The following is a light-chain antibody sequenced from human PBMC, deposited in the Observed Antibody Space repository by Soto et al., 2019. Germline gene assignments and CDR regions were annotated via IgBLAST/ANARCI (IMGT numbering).Light chain of an antibody. CDR1: SSDVGGYNY. Sequence: QSALTQPASVSGSPGLSIAISCTGTSSDVGGYNYVSWYQQHPGKTPNLMIYDVSNRPSGVSNRFSGSKSGNTASLTISGLQAEDEADYYCSSYTSSSTWVFGGGTKLTVL. J-gene: IGLJ3*02. V-gene: IGLV2-14*01. CDR2: DVS. CDR3: SSYTSSSTWV.